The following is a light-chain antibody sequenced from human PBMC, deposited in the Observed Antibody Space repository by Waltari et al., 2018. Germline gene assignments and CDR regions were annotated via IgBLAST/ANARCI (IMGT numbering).Light chain of an antibody. CDR1: QSVSTY. V-gene: IGKV1-39*01. Sequence: DIQMTPSPSSLSASVGDRVTITCRASQSVSTYVNWYQQKPGKPPKFLIYVASTLQTGVPSRFSGSGSGTDFTLTISSLQPEDFATYHCQQSYTSPPTFGQGTKVEVK. CDR2: VAS. J-gene: IGKJ1*01. CDR3: QQSYTSPPT.